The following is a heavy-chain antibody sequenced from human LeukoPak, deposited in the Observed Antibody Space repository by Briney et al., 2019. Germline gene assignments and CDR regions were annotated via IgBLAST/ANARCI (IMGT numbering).Heavy chain of an antibody. J-gene: IGHJ4*02. V-gene: IGHV4-4*07. Sequence: SETLSLTCTVSGGSINSYYWSWIRQPAGKGLEWIGRIYTSGSTNYNPSLKSRVTISVDTSKNQFSLKLSSVTAADTAVYYCARGGWLQPWNFDYWGQGTLVTVSS. CDR1: GGSINSYY. CDR2: IYTSGST. CDR3: ARGGWLQPWNFDY. D-gene: IGHD5-24*01.